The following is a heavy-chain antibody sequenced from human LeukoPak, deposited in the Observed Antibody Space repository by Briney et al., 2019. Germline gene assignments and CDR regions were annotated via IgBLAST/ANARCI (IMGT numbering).Heavy chain of an antibody. J-gene: IGHJ4*02. CDR3: ASLGDSTSATPDDEFDY. Sequence: ASVKVSCKTSGYTFTGYYMHWVRQAPGQGLEWMGWINPNSGGTNYAQKFQGRVTMTRDTSISTAYMELSRLRYDDTAVYYCASLGDSTSATPDDEFDYWGQGTLVSVSS. D-gene: IGHD2-2*01. CDR1: GYTFTGYY. V-gene: IGHV1-2*02. CDR2: INPNSGGT.